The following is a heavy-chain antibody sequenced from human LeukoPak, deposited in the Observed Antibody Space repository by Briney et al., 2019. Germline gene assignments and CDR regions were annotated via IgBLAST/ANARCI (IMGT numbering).Heavy chain of an antibody. V-gene: IGHV4-59*08. CDR1: GGSISSYY. CDR3: AAQSSGSHGAFGI. Sequence: SETLSLTCTVSGGSISSYYWSWIQQPPGKGLEWIGYIYYSGSTNYNPSLKSRVTISVDTSKNQFSLKLGSVTAADTAVYYCAAQSSGSHGAFGIWGQGTMVTVSS. CDR2: IYYSGST. J-gene: IGHJ3*02. D-gene: IGHD1-26*01.